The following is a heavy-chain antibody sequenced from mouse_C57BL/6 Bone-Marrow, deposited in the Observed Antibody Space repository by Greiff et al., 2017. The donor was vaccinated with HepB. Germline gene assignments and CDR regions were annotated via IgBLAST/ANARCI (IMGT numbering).Heavy chain of an antibody. V-gene: IGHV1-81*01. Sequence: QVHVKQSGAELARPGASVKLSCKASGYTFTSYGISWVKQRTGQGLEWIGEIYPRSGNTYYNEKFKGKATLTADKSSSTAYMELRSLTSEDSAVYFCATTVPWYFDVWGTGTTVTVSS. CDR3: ATTVPWYFDV. CDR1: GYTFTSYG. CDR2: IYPRSGNT. J-gene: IGHJ1*03. D-gene: IGHD1-1*01.